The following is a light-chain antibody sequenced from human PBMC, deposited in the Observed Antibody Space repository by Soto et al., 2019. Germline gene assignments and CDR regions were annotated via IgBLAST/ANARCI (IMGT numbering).Light chain of an antibody. Sequence: EIVLTHSPCTLSLSPWERATLSFMASQSVSSNYLAWYQQKPGQAPRLLIYCASSRATGIPVRFSGSGSGTDFTLTISRLEPEDFAVYYCQQYGSSRTFGQGTKVDIK. V-gene: IGKV3-20*01. CDR1: QSVSSNY. CDR2: CAS. J-gene: IGKJ1*01. CDR3: QQYGSSRT.